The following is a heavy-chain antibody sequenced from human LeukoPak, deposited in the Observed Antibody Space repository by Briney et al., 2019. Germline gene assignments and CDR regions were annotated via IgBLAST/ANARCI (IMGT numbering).Heavy chain of an antibody. J-gene: IGHJ6*02. Sequence: GASVKVSCKASGYTFTGYYMHWVRQAPGQGLEWMGWINPNSGGTNYAQKFQGWVTMTRDTSISTAYMELSRLRSDDTAVYYCVRGWFGDPHYGMDVWGQGTTVTVSS. D-gene: IGHD3-10*01. CDR3: VRGWFGDPHYGMDV. CDR1: GYTFTGYY. V-gene: IGHV1-2*04. CDR2: INPNSGGT.